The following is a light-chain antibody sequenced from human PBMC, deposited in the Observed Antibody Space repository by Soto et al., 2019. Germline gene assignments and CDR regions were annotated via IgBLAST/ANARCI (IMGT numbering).Light chain of an antibody. J-gene: IGLJ1*01. CDR1: SSDLGAFKY. Sequence: QSVLTQPASVSGSPGQSITISCTGSSSDLGAFKYVSWYQQHPGKAPQLMIYEVTNRPSGVSLRFSGSKSGNTASLTISGLQAEDEADYYCSSYTNINTRACVFGTGTKLTVL. CDR2: EVT. V-gene: IGLV2-14*01. CDR3: SSYTNINTRACV.